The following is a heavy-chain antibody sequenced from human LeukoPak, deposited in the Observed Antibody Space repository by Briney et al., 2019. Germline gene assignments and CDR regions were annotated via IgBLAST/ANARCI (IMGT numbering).Heavy chain of an antibody. V-gene: IGHV3-21*01. D-gene: IGHD4-23*01. CDR2: ISSDSTYL. CDR1: GFTFSSYS. CDR3: TRDQSSYTVVTLRSDY. Sequence: GGSLRLSCAASGFTFSSYSMNWVRQAPGKGLEWVSSISSDSTYLYYGDSVKGRFTISRDNAKNSLYLQMNSLRAEDTAMYYCTRDQSSYTVVTLRSDYWGQGTLVTVSS. J-gene: IGHJ4*02.